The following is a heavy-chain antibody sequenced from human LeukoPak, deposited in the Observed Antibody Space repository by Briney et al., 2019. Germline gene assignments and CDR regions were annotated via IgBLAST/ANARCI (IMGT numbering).Heavy chain of an antibody. CDR1: GFTFNRYG. V-gene: IGHV3-30*02. D-gene: IGHD6-13*01. Sequence: GGSLRLSCAASGFTFNRYGMHWVRQAPGRGLEWVGFIRYDGGNKYYADSVKDRFTISRDNSKNTLYLQMNSLRAEDTAVYYCAKDGSRIAAQFGFDYWGQGTLVTVSS. J-gene: IGHJ4*02. CDR2: IRYDGGNK. CDR3: AKDGSRIAAQFGFDY.